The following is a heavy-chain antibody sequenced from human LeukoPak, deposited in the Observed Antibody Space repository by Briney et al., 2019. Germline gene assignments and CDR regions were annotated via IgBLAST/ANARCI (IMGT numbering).Heavy chain of an antibody. CDR1: RSTISSNY. V-gene: IGHV3-66*01. D-gene: IGHD6-19*01. CDR2: ISSGGST. CDR3: ARGLYSSGWYFDY. Sequence: GGSLRLSCAASRSTISSNYMSWVRQAPGKGLDWVSVISSGGSTYYSGSVKGRFTISRDNSKNTLYLQMNTLRAEDTAVYYCARGLYSSGWYFDYWGQGTLVTVSS. J-gene: IGHJ4*02.